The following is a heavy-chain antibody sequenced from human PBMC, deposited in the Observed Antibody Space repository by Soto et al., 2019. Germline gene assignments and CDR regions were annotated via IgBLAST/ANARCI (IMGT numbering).Heavy chain of an antibody. CDR1: GYTFTGHY. Sequence: ASVKVSCKTSGYTFTGHYIHCVRQAPGQGLERMGWINPNSGDISYAEKFQGRVTMTRDTSISTAYMELSRLRSDDTAVYYCARGYTYGSFDNWAQGTLVTVSS. V-gene: IGHV1-2*02. CDR2: INPNSGDI. CDR3: ARGYTYGSFDN. D-gene: IGHD5-18*01. J-gene: IGHJ4*02.